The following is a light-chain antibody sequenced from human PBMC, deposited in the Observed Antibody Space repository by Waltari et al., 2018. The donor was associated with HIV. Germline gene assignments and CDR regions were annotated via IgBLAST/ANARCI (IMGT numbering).Light chain of an antibody. CDR3: SSYTSSNTLV. V-gene: IGLV2-14*03. Sequence: QSALTQPASVSGSPGQSITISCTGTSSDVGGYNYVSWYQQHPGKAPKLMIYDVSNRPSGVSNRFSGSKSGKRASLTISGLQAEDEADYYCSSYTSSNTLVFGGGTKLTVL. CDR1: SSDVGGYNY. CDR2: DVS. J-gene: IGLJ2*01.